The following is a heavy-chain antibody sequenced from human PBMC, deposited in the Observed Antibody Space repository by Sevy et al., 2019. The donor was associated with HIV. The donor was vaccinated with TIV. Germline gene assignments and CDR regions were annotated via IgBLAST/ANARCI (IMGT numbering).Heavy chain of an antibody. CDR2: LSHSGTTNPDYKPPLESRV. V-gene: IGHV4-34*01. D-gene: IGHD5-12*01. CDR3: AGGYGGSPFRYFYYMDV. CDR1: GVSFRGYY. J-gene: IGHJ6*03. Sequence: SETLSLTCVVSGVSFRGYYWSWIRQPPGKGLEWIGELSHSGTTNPDYKPPLESRVNYNPSLESRVVLSADTSKNQFSLKWDSVTAADTGVYYCAGGYGGSPFRYFYYMDVWGKGSTVTVSS.